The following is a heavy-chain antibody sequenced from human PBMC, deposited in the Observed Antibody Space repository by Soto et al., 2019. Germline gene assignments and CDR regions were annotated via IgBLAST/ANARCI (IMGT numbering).Heavy chain of an antibody. Sequence: SETLSLTCTVSGGSISSGGYYWSWIRQHPGKGLEWIGYIYYSGSTYYNPSLKSRVTIPVDTSKNQFSLKLSSVTAADTAVYYCARDRASGSGYYYGMDVWGQGTTVTVSS. CDR1: GGSISSGGYY. CDR3: ARDRASGSGYYYGMDV. D-gene: IGHD6-19*01. V-gene: IGHV4-31*03. CDR2: IYYSGST. J-gene: IGHJ6*02.